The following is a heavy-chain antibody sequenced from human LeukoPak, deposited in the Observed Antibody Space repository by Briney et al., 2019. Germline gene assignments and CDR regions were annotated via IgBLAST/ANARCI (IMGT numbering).Heavy chain of an antibody. Sequence: ASVKVSCKVSGYTLTELSMHWVRQAPGKGLEWMGGFDPEDGETIYAQKFQGRVTMTEDTSTDTAYMELSSLRSEDTAVYYCETGRYYDSSGYYRLKIIGHFDYWGQGTLVTVSS. D-gene: IGHD3-22*01. CDR2: FDPEDGET. J-gene: IGHJ4*02. CDR3: ETGRYYDSSGYYRLKIIGHFDY. CDR1: GYTLTELS. V-gene: IGHV1-24*01.